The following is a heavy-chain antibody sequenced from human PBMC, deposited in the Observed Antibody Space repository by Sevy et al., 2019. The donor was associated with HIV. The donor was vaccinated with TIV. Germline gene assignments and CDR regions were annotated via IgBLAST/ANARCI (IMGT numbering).Heavy chain of an antibody. D-gene: IGHD3-16*01. Sequence: GESLKISCAASGFTFSSYAMSWVRQAPGKGLEWVSAISGSGGSTYYADSVKGRFTISRDNSKNTLYLQMNSLRAEETAVYYCAKDGFKPSVGDENYYYYYMDVWGKGTTVTVSS. CDR1: GFTFSSYA. J-gene: IGHJ6*03. CDR3: AKDGFKPSVGDENYYYYYMDV. CDR2: ISGSGGST. V-gene: IGHV3-23*01.